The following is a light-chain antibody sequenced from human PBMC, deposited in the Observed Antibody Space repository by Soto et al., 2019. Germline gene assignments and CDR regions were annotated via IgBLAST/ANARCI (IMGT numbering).Light chain of an antibody. CDR1: SSDVGGYNY. CDR3: SSYTSSSTLYV. J-gene: IGLJ1*01. V-gene: IGLV2-14*01. Sequence: QSVLTQPASVSGSPGQSITISCTGTSSDVGGYNYVSWYQQHPGKAPKLMIYAVSNRPSGVSNRFSGSKSGNTASLTISGRQAEDEADYYCSSYTSSSTLYVFGTGTKLTVL. CDR2: AVS.